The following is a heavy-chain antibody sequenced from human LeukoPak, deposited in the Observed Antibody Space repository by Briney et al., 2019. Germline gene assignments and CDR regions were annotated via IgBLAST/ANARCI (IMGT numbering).Heavy chain of an antibody. CDR2: ISYDGSNK. V-gene: IGHV3-30*03. Sequence: GRSLRLSCAASGFTFSSYGMHWVRQAPGKGLEWVAVISYDGSNKYYADSVKGRFSISRDNSKNTLYLQMNSLRAEDTAVYYCARDQGGIEVTHFDYWGQGTLVTVSS. CDR3: ARDQGGIEVTHFDY. J-gene: IGHJ4*02. D-gene: IGHD3-22*01. CDR1: GFTFSSYG.